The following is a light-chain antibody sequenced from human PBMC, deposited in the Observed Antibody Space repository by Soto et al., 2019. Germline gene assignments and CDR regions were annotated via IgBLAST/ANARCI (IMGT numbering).Light chain of an antibody. V-gene: IGLV2-14*01. Sequence: QSALTHPASVSGSPGQSITISCTGTSSDVGGYNYVSWYQQHPGKAPKLIIYDASNRPSGVSNRFSGSKSGNTASLTISGLQAADEADYYCSSYTSSSTLVVFGGGTKLTVL. CDR1: SSDVGGYNY. J-gene: IGLJ2*01. CDR3: SSYTSSSTLVV. CDR2: DAS.